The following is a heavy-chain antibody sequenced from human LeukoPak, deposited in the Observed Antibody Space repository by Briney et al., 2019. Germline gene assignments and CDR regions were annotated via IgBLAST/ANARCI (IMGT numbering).Heavy chain of an antibody. J-gene: IGHJ4*02. CDR2: IYYSGST. Sequence: SETLSLTCTVSGGSISSYYWSWVRQPPGKGLEWIGYIYYSGSTNYNPFLKSRVTISVDTSKNQFSLKLTSVTAADTAVYYCARQAPNGDYPIDYWGQGTLVTVSS. D-gene: IGHD4-17*01. CDR1: GGSISSYY. CDR3: ARQAPNGDYPIDY. V-gene: IGHV4-59*08.